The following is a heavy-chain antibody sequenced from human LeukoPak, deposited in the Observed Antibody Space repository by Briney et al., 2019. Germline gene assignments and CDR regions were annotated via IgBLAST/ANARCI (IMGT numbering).Heavy chain of an antibody. V-gene: IGHV3-74*03. CDR3: ARTYSWYSADAFDI. Sequence: GGSLRLSCAASGFTFSSHWMHWVRQAPGKGLVWVSRINGDGSNTTYADSVKGRFTISRDNAKNTLYQQMNSLRAEDTAVYHCARTYSWYSADAFDIWGQGTMVTVSS. CDR2: INGDGSNT. CDR1: GFTFSSHW. D-gene: IGHD2-15*01. J-gene: IGHJ3*02.